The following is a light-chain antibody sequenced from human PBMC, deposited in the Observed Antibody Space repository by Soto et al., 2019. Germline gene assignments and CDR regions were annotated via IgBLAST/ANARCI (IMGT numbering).Light chain of an antibody. CDR1: SGHSSYA. J-gene: IGLJ2*01. V-gene: IGLV4-69*01. Sequence: QPVLTQSPSASASLGASVKLTCTLSSGHSSYAIAWHQQQPEKGPRYLMTLNSDGSHSKGDGIPDRFSGSSSGVERYHTISSLQSEDEADYYCQTWGNGFGLFGGGTKLTVL. CDR2: LNSDGSH. CDR3: QTWGNGFGL.